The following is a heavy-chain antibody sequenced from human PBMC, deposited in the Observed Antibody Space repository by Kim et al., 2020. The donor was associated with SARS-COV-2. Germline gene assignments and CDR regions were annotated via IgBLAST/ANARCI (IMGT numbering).Heavy chain of an antibody. Sequence: GGSLRLSCAASGFTFSSYWMHWVRQAPEKGLVWVSRIDTDGSSTRYADSVKGRFTISRDNAKNTLYLEMNSLRADDTALYYCARSTGAAAGTVAYWGQGTLVTVSS. CDR1: GFTFSSYW. CDR2: IDTDGSST. J-gene: IGHJ4*02. V-gene: IGHV3-74*01. CDR3: ARSTGAAAGTVAY. D-gene: IGHD6-13*01.